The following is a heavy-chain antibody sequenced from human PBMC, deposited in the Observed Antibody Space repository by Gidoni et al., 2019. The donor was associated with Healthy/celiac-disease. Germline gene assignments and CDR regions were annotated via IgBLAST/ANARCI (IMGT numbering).Heavy chain of an antibody. J-gene: IGHJ4*02. Sequence: EVQLLESGGGLVQPGGSLRLSCAASGFTFSSYAMSWVRQAPGKGLEWVSAISGSGGSTYYADSVKGRFTISRDNSKNTLYLQMNSLRAEDTAVYYCAKDPWFGEWRGNEDDYWGQGTLVTVSS. CDR2: ISGSGGST. CDR1: GFTFSSYA. CDR3: AKDPWFGEWRGNEDDY. D-gene: IGHD3-10*01. V-gene: IGHV3-23*01.